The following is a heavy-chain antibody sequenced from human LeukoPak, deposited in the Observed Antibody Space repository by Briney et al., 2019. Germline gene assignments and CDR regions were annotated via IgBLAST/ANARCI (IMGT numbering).Heavy chain of an antibody. V-gene: IGHV3-21*01. D-gene: IGHD6-19*01. Sequence: PGGSLRLSCAASGFTFSSYSMNWVRQAPGKGLEWVSSISSSSYIYYADSVKGRFTISRDNAKNSLYLQMNSLRAEDTAIYYCARDSSGWSFGYWGQGTLVTVSS. CDR2: ISSSSYI. J-gene: IGHJ4*02. CDR1: GFTFSSYS. CDR3: ARDSSGWSFGY.